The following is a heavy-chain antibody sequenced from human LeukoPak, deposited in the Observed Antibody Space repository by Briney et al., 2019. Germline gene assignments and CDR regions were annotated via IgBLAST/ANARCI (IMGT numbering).Heavy chain of an antibody. V-gene: IGHV5-51*01. CDR3: ARHQGAKDFWSGWVDY. J-gene: IGHJ4*02. Sequence: RTGESLKISCKGSGYSFISYWIGWVRQMPGKGLEWMGIIYPGDSDTRYSPSFQGQVTISPDMSISTAYLQWSSLKASDTAMYYCARHQGAKDFWSGWVDYWGQGTLVTVSS. D-gene: IGHD3-3*01. CDR1: GYSFISYW. CDR2: IYPGDSDT.